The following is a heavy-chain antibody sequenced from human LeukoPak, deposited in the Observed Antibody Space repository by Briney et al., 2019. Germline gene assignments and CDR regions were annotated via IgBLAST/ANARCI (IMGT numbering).Heavy chain of an antibody. V-gene: IGHV3-48*03. J-gene: IGHJ4*02. CDR1: GFTFSSYE. CDR2: ISSSGSTI. Sequence: GGSLRLSCAASGFTFSSYEMNWVRQAPGKGLEWVSYISSSGSTIYYADSVKGRFTISRDNAKNPLYLQMNSLRAEDTAVYYCASCSSWRGYFDYWGQGTLVTVSS. CDR3: ASCSSWRGYFDY. D-gene: IGHD6-13*01.